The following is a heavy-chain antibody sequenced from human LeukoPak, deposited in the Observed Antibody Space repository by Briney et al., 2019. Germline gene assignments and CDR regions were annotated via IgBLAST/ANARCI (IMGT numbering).Heavy chain of an antibody. CDR2: IYYSGST. D-gene: IGHD6-13*01. CDR3: ARVGSSSQLDAFDI. CDR1: GGSISSYY. J-gene: IGHJ3*02. V-gene: IGHV4-59*01. Sequence: SETLSLTCTVSGGSISSYYWSWIRQPPGKGLEWIGYIYYSGSTNYNPSLKSRVTISVDTSMNQFSLKLSSGTAADTAVYYCARVGSSSQLDAFDIWGQGTMVTVSS.